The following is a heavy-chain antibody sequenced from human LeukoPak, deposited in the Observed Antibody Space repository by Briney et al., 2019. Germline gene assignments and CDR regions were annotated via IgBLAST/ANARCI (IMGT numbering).Heavy chain of an antibody. D-gene: IGHD3-10*01. CDR3: ARESYYGSGSPIDY. CDR2: IYYSGST. CDR1: GGSISSGDYY. Sequence: SETLSLTCTVSGGSISSGDYYWSWIRQPPGKGLEWIGYIYYSGSTNYNPSLKSRVTISVDTSKNQFSLKLSSVTAADTAVYYCARESYYGSGSPIDYWGQGTLVTVSS. J-gene: IGHJ4*02. V-gene: IGHV4-61*08.